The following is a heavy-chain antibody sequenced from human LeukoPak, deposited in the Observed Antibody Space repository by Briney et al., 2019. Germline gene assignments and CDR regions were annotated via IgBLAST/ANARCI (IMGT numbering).Heavy chain of an antibody. CDR2: ISGSGGST. CDR1: GFTFSSYA. J-gene: IGHJ4*02. Sequence: PGGSLRLSCAASGFTFSSYAMSWVRQAPGKGLEWVSGISGSGGSTDYADSVKGRFTISRDNSKNTLYLQMNSLRADDTAVYYCAKAGTVAPPAVYFDYWGQGTLVTVSP. CDR3: AKAGTVAPPAVYFDY. V-gene: IGHV3-23*01. D-gene: IGHD6-19*01.